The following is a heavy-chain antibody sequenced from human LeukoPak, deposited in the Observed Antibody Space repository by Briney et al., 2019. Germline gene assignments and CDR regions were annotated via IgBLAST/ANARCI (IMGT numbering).Heavy chain of an antibody. J-gene: IGHJ3*01. CDR2: ISGDGAST. V-gene: IGHV3-23*01. CDR3: AKDSYVSGRPLHTFDV. Sequence: GGSLRLSCAASGFTFAIHAMTWVRQAPGKGLEWGSGISGDGASTHYAESVKGQFTISRDDSQNTLFLQMNSLRVEDTAIYYCAKDSYVSGRPLHTFDVWGQGTMVTVSS. CDR1: GFTFAIHA. D-gene: IGHD3-10*01.